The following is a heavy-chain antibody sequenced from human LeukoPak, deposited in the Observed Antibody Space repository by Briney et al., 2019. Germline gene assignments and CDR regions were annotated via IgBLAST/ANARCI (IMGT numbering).Heavy chain of an antibody. Sequence: PGGSLRLSCAASGFTFSSYSLNRVRQAPGKGLEWVSHISSSSSTIYYGDSVKGRFTISRDNAKNSLYLQMNSLRDEDTAVYYCARERDSSSWYAFDIWGQGTMVTVSS. CDR2: ISSSSSTI. D-gene: IGHD6-13*01. V-gene: IGHV3-48*02. CDR3: ARERDSSSWYAFDI. J-gene: IGHJ3*02. CDR1: GFTFSSYS.